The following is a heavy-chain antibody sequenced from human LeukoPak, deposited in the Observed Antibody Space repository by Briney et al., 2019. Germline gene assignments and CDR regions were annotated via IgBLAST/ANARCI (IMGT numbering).Heavy chain of an antibody. Sequence: GGSLRLSCAASGFTFSSYGMHWVRQAPGKGLEYVSAISSNGDNTYYADSVKGRFTISRDNSKNTLYLQMSSLRADDTAVYYRVRGTGYWGQGTLVTVSS. CDR2: ISSNGDNT. J-gene: IGHJ4*02. CDR1: GFTFSSYG. V-gene: IGHV3-64D*06. CDR3: VRGTGY.